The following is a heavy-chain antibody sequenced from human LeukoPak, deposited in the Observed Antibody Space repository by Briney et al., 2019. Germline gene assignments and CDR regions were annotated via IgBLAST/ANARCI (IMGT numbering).Heavy chain of an antibody. Sequence: YIYHSGSTYYNPSLKSRVTISVDRSKNQFSLKLSSVTAADTAVYYCARYSSGWYENMDVWGKGTTVTVSS. CDR3: ARYSSGWYENMDV. V-gene: IGHV4-30-2*01. CDR2: IYHSGST. D-gene: IGHD6-19*01. J-gene: IGHJ6*03.